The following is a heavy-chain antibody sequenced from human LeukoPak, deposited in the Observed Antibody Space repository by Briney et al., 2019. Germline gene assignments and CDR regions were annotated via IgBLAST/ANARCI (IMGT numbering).Heavy chain of an antibody. D-gene: IGHD3-16*02. V-gene: IGHV4-34*01. Sequence: KPSETLSLTCAVYGGSFSGYYWSWIRQPPGKGLEWIGEINHSGSTNYNPSLKSRVTISVDTSKNQFSLELSSVTAADTAVYYCARVIYDYIWGSYRLNDYWGQGTLVTVSS. CDR3: ARVIYDYIWGSYRLNDY. CDR1: GGSFSGYY. J-gene: IGHJ4*02. CDR2: INHSGST.